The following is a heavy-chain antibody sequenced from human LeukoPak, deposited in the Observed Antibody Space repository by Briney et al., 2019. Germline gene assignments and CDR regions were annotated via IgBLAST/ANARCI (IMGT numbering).Heavy chain of an antibody. CDR3: ARDLTLYDILTGYYTGPTAYDY. CDR2: INKDGGEK. J-gene: IGHJ4*02. Sequence: QPGGSLRLSCAASGFTFSSYWMSWVRQAPGKGLEWVANINKDGGEKYYVDSVKGRFTISRDNAKNSLYLQMNSLRAEDTAVYYCARDLTLYDILTGYYTGPTAYDYWGQGTLVTVSS. CDR1: GFTFSSYW. V-gene: IGHV3-7*01. D-gene: IGHD3-9*01.